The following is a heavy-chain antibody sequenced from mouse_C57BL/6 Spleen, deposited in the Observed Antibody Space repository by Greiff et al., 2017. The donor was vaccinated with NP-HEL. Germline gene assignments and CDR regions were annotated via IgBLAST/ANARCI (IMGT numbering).Heavy chain of an antibody. J-gene: IGHJ3*01. CDR1: GYTFTSYW. D-gene: IGHD1-1*01. V-gene: IGHV1-59*01. Sequence: QVQLQQPGAELVRPGTSVKLSCKASGYTFTSYWMHWVKQRPGQGLEWIGVIDPSDSYTNYNQKFKGKATLTVDTSSSTAYMQLSSLTSEDSAVYYCALITTGFAYWGQGTLVTVSA. CDR2: IDPSDSYT. CDR3: ALITTGFAY.